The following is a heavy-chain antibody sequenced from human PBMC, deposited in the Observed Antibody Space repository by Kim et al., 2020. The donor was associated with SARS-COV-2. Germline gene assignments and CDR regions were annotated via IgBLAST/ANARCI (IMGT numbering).Heavy chain of an antibody. J-gene: IGHJ4*02. CDR2: IYSGGST. D-gene: IGHD6-19*01. CDR1: GFTVSSNY. CDR3: ARDLRGSGWYGFDY. Sequence: GGSLRLSCAASGFTVSSNYMSWVRQAPGKGLEWVSVIYSGGSTYYADSVKGRFTISRDNSKNTRYLQMNSLRAEDTAVYYCARDLRGSGWYGFDYWGQGTLVTVSS. V-gene: IGHV3-66*01.